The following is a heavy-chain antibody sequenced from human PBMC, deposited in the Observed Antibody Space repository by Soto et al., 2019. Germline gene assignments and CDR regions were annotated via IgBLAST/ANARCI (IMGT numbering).Heavy chain of an antibody. CDR1: GGTFSSYA. CDR2: IIPIFGTA. D-gene: IGHD3-22*01. V-gene: IGHV1-69*13. Sequence: GASVKVSCKASGGTFSSYAISWVRQAPGQGLEWMGGIIPIFGTANYAQKFQGRVTITADESTSTAYMELSSLRSEDTAVYYCASPYDPAFDIWGQRTMVTVSS. CDR3: ASPYDPAFDI. J-gene: IGHJ3*02.